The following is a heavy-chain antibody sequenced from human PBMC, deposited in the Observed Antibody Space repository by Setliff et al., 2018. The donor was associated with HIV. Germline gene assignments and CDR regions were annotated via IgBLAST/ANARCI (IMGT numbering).Heavy chain of an antibody. CDR2: MNPNSGNT. D-gene: IGHD4-4*01. V-gene: IGHV1-8*01. J-gene: IGHJ4*02. CDR1: GYTFSNYD. CDR3: ARVATVSPPGDYFDY. Sequence: ASVKVSCKASGYTFSNYDINWVRQATGQGLEWVGWMNPNSGNTGYAQKFQGRVTLTRNTSISTAYMALSSLRSEDTAVYSCARVATVSPPGDYFDYWGQGTRVTVSS.